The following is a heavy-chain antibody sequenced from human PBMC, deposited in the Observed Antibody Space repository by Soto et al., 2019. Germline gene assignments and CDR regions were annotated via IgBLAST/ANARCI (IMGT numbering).Heavy chain of an antibody. CDR1: GFTFNNYA. J-gene: IGHJ4*02. D-gene: IGHD1-7*01. CDR2: ISANGQGI. CDR3: AKARNYPRDQFPN. Sequence: GGSLRLSCAASGFTFNNYAMSWVRQAPGKGLEWVSAISANGQGIYYADSVKGRFIISRDSSKNTVFLHMDSLTAEDTAVYYCAKARNYPRDQFPNRGQATLVTVSS. V-gene: IGHV3-23*01.